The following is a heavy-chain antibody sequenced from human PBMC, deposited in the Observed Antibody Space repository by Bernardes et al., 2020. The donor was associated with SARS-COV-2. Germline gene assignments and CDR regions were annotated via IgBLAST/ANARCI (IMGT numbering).Heavy chain of an antibody. V-gene: IGHV4-4*02. CDR2: IYHTGVT. CDR1: GGSIGSNNW. Sequence: SETLSLTCSVSGGSIGSNNWWTWVRQTPGKGLEWIGEIYHTGVTYYNPSLESRVSMSIDTSKNLFSRTLTSVTAADTGVYYCARDASVSSRGYFDLWGRGTLATVSS. CDR3: ARDASVSSRGYFDL. D-gene: IGHD2-15*01. J-gene: IGHJ4*02.